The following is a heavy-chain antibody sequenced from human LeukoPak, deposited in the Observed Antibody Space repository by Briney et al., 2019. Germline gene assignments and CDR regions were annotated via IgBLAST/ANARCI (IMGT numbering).Heavy chain of an antibody. V-gene: IGHV4-39*01. CDR1: GGSISSSSYY. J-gene: IGHJ5*02. D-gene: IGHD3-3*01. Sequence: SETLSLTCTVSGGSISSSSYYWVWIRQPPGKGREWIGSIYYSGSNYYNRSLKRRVTISVDTSKNQFSLKLSSVTAADTAVYSCAEVYYDFWSGHNWFDPWGQGTLVTVSS. CDR2: IYYSGSN. CDR3: AEVYYDFWSGHNWFDP.